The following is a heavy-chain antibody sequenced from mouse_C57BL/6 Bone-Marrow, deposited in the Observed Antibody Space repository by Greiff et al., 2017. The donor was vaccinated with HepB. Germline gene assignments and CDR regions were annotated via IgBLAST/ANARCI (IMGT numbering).Heavy chain of an antibody. CDR2: IHPSDSDT. Sequence: QVHVKQPGAELVKPGASVKVSCKASGYTFTSYWMHWVKQRPGQGLEWIGRIHPSDSDTNYNQKFKGKATLTVDKSSSTAYMQLSSLTSEDSAVYYCAIKILRGTAQAPYYFDYWGQGTTLTVSS. D-gene: IGHD3-2*02. J-gene: IGHJ2*01. V-gene: IGHV1-74*01. CDR1: GYTFTSYW. CDR3: AIKILRGTAQAPYYFDY.